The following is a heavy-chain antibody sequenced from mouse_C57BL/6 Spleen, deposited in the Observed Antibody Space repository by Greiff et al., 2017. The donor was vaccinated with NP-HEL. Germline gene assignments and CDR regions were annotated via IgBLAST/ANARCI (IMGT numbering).Heavy chain of an antibody. V-gene: IGHV1-55*01. D-gene: IGHD2-5*01. CDR3: AREVTYYSNYDAMDY. J-gene: IGHJ4*01. CDR2: IYPGSGST. Sequence: QVQLQQPGAELVKPGASVKMSCKASGYTFTSYWITWVKQRPGQGLEWIGDIYPGSGSTNYNEKFKSKATLTVDTSSSTAYMQLSSLTSEDSAVYYCAREVTYYSNYDAMDYRGQGTSVTVSS. CDR1: GYTFTSYW.